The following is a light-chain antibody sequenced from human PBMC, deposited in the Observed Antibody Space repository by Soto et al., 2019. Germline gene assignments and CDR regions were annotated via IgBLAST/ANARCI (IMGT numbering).Light chain of an antibody. Sequence: DVVMTQSPLSLSVTPGQPASISCRSSQSLLHITGETFLFWYLQKPGQSPQLLIYEVSTRVSGVPDRFSGSGSGTDFTLKISRVEAEDVGVYYCMQGIHSKIFGQGTKVDIK. J-gene: IGKJ2*01. CDR1: QSLLHITGETF. V-gene: IGKV2-29*03. CDR2: EVS. CDR3: MQGIHSKI.